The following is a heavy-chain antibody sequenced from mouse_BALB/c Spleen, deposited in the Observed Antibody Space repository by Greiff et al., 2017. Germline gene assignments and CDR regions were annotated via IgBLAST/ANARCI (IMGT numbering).Heavy chain of an antibody. Sequence: QVQLQQSGAELMKPGASVKISCKATGYTFSSYWIEWVKQRPGHGLEWIGEILPGSGSTNYNEKFKGKATFTADTSSNTAYMQLSSLTSEDSAVYYCARRGVYDYETGAMDYWGQGTSVTVSS. V-gene: IGHV1-9*01. J-gene: IGHJ4*01. CDR3: ARRGVYDYETGAMDY. CDR2: ILPGSGST. CDR1: GYTFSSYW. D-gene: IGHD2-4*01.